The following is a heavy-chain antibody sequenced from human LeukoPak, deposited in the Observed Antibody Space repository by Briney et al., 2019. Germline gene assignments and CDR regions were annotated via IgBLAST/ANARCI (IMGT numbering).Heavy chain of an antibody. Sequence: GGSLRLSCAASGFTFSSYAMHWVRQAPGKGLEWVAVISDDGSNKYYADSVKGRFTISRDNSKNTLYLQMNSLRAEDTAVYYGERDKNEYYYDSSGYYVDYWGQGTLVTVSS. CDR3: ERDKNEYYYDSSGYYVDY. CDR1: GFTFSSYA. CDR2: ISDDGSNK. J-gene: IGHJ4*02. V-gene: IGHV3-30-3*01. D-gene: IGHD3-22*01.